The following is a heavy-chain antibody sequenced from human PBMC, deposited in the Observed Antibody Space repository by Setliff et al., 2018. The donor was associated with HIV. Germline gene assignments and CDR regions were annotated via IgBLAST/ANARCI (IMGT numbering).Heavy chain of an antibody. CDR3: ARGDTTDMYYFDY. CDR1: GYTFTSYG. CDR2: ISAYNGNT. J-gene: IGHJ4*02. V-gene: IGHV1-18*01. D-gene: IGHD1-26*01. Sequence: ASVKVSCKASGYTFTSYGITWVRQAPGQGLEWMGWISAYNGNTKYAQKFRDRVTMTTDTSTNTAYMELRSLRSADTAVYYCARGDTTDMYYFDYWGQGTLVTVSS.